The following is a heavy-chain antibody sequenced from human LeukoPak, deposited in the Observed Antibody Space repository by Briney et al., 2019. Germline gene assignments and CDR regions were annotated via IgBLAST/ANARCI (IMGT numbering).Heavy chain of an antibody. CDR1: GFTFSSYG. CDR2: IAYDGSNK. CDR3: ANRAFDY. J-gene: IGHJ4*02. V-gene: IGHV3-30*18. Sequence: SGGSLRLYCAASGFTFSSYGMHWVRQAPGKGLEWVAVIAYDGSNKYYADSVKGRFTISRDNSKNTLYLQMNSLRAEDTAVYYCANRAFDYWGQGTLVTVSS.